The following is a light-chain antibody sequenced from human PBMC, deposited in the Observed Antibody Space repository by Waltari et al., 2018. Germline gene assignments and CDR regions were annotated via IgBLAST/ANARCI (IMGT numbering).Light chain of an antibody. V-gene: IGKV1-8*01. CDR1: QGISSY. J-gene: IGKJ1*01. CDR2: AAS. CDR3: QQSYDTWT. Sequence: AIRMTQSPSSFSASTGDRVTITCRASQGISSYLAWYQQKPGKAPKLLIYAASTLQSGVPSRFSGSGSGTDFTLTISCLQSEDFATYYCQQSYDTWTFGQGTKVEI.